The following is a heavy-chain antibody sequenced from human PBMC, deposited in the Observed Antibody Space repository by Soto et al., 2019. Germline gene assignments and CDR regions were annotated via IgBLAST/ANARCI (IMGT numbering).Heavy chain of an antibody. Sequence: ASVKVSCKASGYSFTNNDVSWVRQATGQGLEWMGWMNPGSGDTGYAQKFQGRVTMTRDISIATAYMELSSLRSDDTAIYYCARMEQFGSLNWFDPRGQGTLVTVSS. V-gene: IGHV1-8*01. CDR2: MNPGSGDT. CDR3: ARMEQFGSLNWFDP. J-gene: IGHJ5*02. CDR1: GYSFTNND. D-gene: IGHD3-10*01.